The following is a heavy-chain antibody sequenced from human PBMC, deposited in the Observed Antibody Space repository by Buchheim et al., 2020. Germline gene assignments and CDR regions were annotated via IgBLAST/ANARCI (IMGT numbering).Heavy chain of an antibody. J-gene: IGHJ6*02. CDR1: RFTFSSYA. V-gene: IGHV3-23*01. CDR3: AKGVGATSSYGMDV. CDR2: ISGSGNST. Sequence: EVQLLESGGGLVQPGGSLRLSCAASRFTFSSYAMTWVRQAPGKGLEWVSTISGSGNSTYYTDSVKGRFTISSENSKNTLYLQMNSLRAEDTAVYYCAKGVGATSSYGMDVWGQGTT. D-gene: IGHD1-26*01.